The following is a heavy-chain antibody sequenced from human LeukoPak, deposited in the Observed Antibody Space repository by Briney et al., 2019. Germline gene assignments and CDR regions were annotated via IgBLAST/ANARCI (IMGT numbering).Heavy chain of an antibody. V-gene: IGHV4-30-2*01. CDR2: IYHSGST. D-gene: IGHD3-10*01. CDR1: GGSISSGGYS. Sequence: PSQTLSLTCAVSGGSISSGGYSWSWIRQPPGKGLEWIGYIYHSGSTYNNPSLKSRVTISVDRSKNQFSLKLSSVTAADTAVYYCARALVRGAPRVWFDPWGQGTLVTVSS. J-gene: IGHJ5*02. CDR3: ARALVRGAPRVWFDP.